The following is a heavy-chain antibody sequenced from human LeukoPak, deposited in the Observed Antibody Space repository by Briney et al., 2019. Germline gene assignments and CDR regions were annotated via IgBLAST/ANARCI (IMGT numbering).Heavy chain of an antibody. D-gene: IGHD3-10*01. Sequence: GGSLRLSCAASGFTLSGYWMSWVRQAPGKGLEWVANINKEGSETFYVDSVKARFTISKDSAKNSLYLQMNSLRAEDTAVYYCARDRASWFDPWGQGTLVTVSS. CDR2: INKEGSET. V-gene: IGHV3-7*01. CDR3: ARDRASWFDP. CDR1: GFTLSGYW. J-gene: IGHJ5*02.